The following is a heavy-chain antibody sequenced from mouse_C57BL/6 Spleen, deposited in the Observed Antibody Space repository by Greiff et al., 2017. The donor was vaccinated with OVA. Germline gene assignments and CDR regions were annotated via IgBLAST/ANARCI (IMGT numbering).Heavy chain of an antibody. CDR3: ARGDNGAMDY. Sequence: QVQLQQPGAELVRPGSSVKLSCKASGYTFTSYWMAWVKQRPGQGLEWIGNIYPSDSETHYNQKFKDKATLTVDKSSSTAYMQLSSLTSEDSAVYYCARGDNGAMDYWGQGTSVTVSS. J-gene: IGHJ4*01. CDR1: GYTFTSYW. V-gene: IGHV1-61*01. CDR2: IYPSDSET.